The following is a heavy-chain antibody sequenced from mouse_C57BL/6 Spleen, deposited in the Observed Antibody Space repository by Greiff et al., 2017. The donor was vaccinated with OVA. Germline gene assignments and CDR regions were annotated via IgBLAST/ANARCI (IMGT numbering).Heavy chain of an antibody. CDR3: ARDDYGSSPYDAMDY. CDR1: GYAFSSSW. D-gene: IGHD1-1*01. Sequence: QVQLQQSGPELVKPGASVKISCKASGYAFSSSWMNWVKQRPGKGLEWIGRIYPGDGDTNYNGKFKGKATLTADKSSSTAYMQLSSLTSEDSAVYFCARDDYGSSPYDAMDYWGQGTSVTVSS. V-gene: IGHV1-82*01. J-gene: IGHJ4*01. CDR2: IYPGDGDT.